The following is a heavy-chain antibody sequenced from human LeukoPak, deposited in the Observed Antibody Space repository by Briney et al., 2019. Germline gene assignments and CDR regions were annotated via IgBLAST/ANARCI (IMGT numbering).Heavy chain of an antibody. CDR2: IIPIFGTE. D-gene: IGHD3-3*01. Sequence: SVKVSCKASGGTFSSYAISWVRQAPGQGLEWMGGIIPIFGTENYAQKFQGRVTITADESTSTAYMELSSLRSEDTAVYYCARARSMGHLRFLGTEVALHYYYGMDVWGQGTTVTVSS. CDR3: ARARSMGHLRFLGTEVALHYYYGMDV. J-gene: IGHJ6*02. V-gene: IGHV1-69*13. CDR1: GGTFSSYA.